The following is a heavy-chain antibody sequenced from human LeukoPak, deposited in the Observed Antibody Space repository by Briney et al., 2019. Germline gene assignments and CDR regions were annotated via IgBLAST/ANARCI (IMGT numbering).Heavy chain of an antibody. Sequence: PGGSLRLSCAASGFTFSSYSMNWVRQAPGKGLEWVSYISSSSSTIYYADSVKGRFTISRDNAKNSLYLQMNSLRSEDTAVYYCAKWRGEGIAVSPGTDYWGQGTLVTVSS. CDR2: ISSSSSTI. CDR1: GFTFSSYS. D-gene: IGHD6-19*01. CDR3: AKWRGEGIAVSPGTDY. V-gene: IGHV3-48*01. J-gene: IGHJ4*02.